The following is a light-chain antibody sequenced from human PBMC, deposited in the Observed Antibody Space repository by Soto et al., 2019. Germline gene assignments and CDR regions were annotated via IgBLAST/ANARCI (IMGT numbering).Light chain of an antibody. J-gene: IGLJ1*01. CDR2: DVS. CDR1: SSDVGGYNY. CDR3: GSYTSISTLV. V-gene: IGLV2-14*01. Sequence: QSVLTQPASVSGSPGQSITMSCTGTSSDVGGYNYVSWYQQRPGKAPKLMIYDVSYRPSGVSNRFSGSKSGNTASLTISGLQAEDEADYYCGSYTSISTLVFGNGTKVTVL.